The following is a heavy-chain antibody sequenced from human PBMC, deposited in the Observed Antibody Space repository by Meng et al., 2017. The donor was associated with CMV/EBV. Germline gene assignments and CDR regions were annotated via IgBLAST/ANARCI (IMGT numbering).Heavy chain of an antibody. V-gene: IGHV3-30*04. Sequence: GESLKISCAASGFTFSSYAMHWVRQAPGKGLEWVAVISYDGSNKYYADSVKGRFTISRDNSKNTLYLQMNSLRAEDTAVYYCARDARRWDYDILTGYYGNDYWGQGTPVTVSS. CDR2: ISYDGSNK. CDR1: GFTFSSYA. CDR3: ARDARRWDYDILTGYYGNDY. D-gene: IGHD3-9*01. J-gene: IGHJ4*02.